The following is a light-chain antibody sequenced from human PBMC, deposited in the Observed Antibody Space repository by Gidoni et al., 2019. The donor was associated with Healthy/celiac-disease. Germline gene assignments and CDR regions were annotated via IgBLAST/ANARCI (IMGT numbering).Light chain of an antibody. J-gene: IGKJ1*01. V-gene: IGKV1-39*01. CDR1: QSISSY. CDR2: AAS. CDR3: PQSYSTPR. Sequence: DIQMTQSPSSLSASVGDRVTITCRASQSISSYLNWYQQKPVKAPKLLIYAASSLQSGVPSRFSGSGSGTDFTLTISSLQPEYFATYYCPQSYSTPRFGQGTKVEIK.